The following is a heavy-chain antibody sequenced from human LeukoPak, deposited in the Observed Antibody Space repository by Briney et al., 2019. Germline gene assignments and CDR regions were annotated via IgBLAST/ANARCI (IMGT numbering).Heavy chain of an antibody. D-gene: IGHD5-12*01. CDR1: GGTFSSYA. CDR3: AQGRVGYDRYSADN. Sequence: SVKVSCKASGGTFSSYAISWVRQAPGQGLEWMGGIIPIFGTANYAQKFQGRVTITADESMSTAYMELSSLRSEDTAVYYCAQGRVGYDRYSADNWGQGTLVTVSS. J-gene: IGHJ4*02. CDR2: IIPIFGTA. V-gene: IGHV1-69*01.